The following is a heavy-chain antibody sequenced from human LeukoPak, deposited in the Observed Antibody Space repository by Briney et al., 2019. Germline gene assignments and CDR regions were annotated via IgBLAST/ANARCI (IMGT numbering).Heavy chain of an antibody. CDR1: AYTFPSYA. J-gene: IGHJ4*02. D-gene: IGHD1-1*01. V-gene: IGHV7-4-1*02. CDR3: ARDWGGWNQAY. Sequence: ASVNFSCKASAYTFPSYAMNWVRQATGQGIDWMGWINTNTVNPTYAKHFTGRFVFSLHNSISTTYLQFNSPTAEDTTLYYFARDWGGWNQAYWGQGNLGTVSS. CDR2: INTNTVNP.